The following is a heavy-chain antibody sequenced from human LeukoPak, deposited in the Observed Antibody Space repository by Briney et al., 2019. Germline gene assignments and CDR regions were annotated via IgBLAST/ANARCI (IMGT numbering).Heavy chain of an antibody. Sequence: GGSLRLSCAASGFTFSSYSMNWVRQAPGKGLEWVAVIWYDGSNKYYADSVKGRFTISRDNSKNTLYLQMNSLRAEDTAVYYCARDRDVGGTYNLDYWGQGTQVTVSS. CDR2: IWYDGSNK. D-gene: IGHD1-1*01. V-gene: IGHV3-33*08. CDR1: GFTFSSYS. J-gene: IGHJ4*02. CDR3: ARDRDVGGTYNLDY.